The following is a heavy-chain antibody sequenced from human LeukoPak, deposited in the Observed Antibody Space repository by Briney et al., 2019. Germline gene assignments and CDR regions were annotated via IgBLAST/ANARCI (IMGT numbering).Heavy chain of an antibody. D-gene: IGHD6-13*01. CDR3: ASLSSWSRYFQH. CDR1: GFTVSSNY. V-gene: IGHV3-66*01. J-gene: IGHJ1*01. Sequence: GGSLRLSCAASGFTVSSNYMSWVRQAPGKGLEWVSVIYSGGSTYYADSVKGRFTISRDNSKNTLYLQMNSLRAEDTAVYYCASLSSWSRYFQHWGQGTLVTVSS. CDR2: IYSGGST.